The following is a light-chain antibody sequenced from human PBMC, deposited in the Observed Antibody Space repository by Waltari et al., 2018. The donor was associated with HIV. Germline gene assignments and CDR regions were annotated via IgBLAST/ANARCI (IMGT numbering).Light chain of an antibody. CDR2: NND. J-gene: IGLJ3*02. CDR3: ATWDDSLAGLWV. V-gene: IGLV1-44*01. Sequence: QSVLTQPSSASGPPGQRVPISCSGMFSKVNLYQHVKGAAPKLLIYNNDQRPSEVPDRFSGSKSDTSASLAISGLQTEDEADYYCATWDDSLAGLWVFGGGTRMTVL. CDR1: FSK.